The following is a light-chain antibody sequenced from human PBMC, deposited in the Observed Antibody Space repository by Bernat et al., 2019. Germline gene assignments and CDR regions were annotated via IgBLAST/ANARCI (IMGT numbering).Light chain of an antibody. CDR2: DVD. CDR3: CSYAGTYNWV. V-gene: IGLV2-8*01. CDR1: SSDVGGYNY. J-gene: IGLJ3*02. Sequence: QSALTQPPSASGSPGQSVTISCTGTSSDVGGYNYVSWYQQHPGKAPKPIIYDVDKRPSGVPDRFSGSKSGNAASLTISGLQADDEADYYCCSYAGTYNWVFGGGTKVTVL.